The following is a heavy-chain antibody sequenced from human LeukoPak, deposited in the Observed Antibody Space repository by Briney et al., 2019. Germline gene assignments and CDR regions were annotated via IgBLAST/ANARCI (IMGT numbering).Heavy chain of an antibody. Sequence: SETLSLTCTVSGGSISSYYWNWIRQPPGQGLEWIGYMYYTGSANYNPSLRSRVTIAVDTSKNQVSLKLSSVTAADTAVYYCARGRRTMVRGVIHQYWGQGTLVTVSS. CDR3: ARGRRTMVRGVIHQY. D-gene: IGHD3-10*01. J-gene: IGHJ4*02. CDR2: MYYTGSA. V-gene: IGHV4-59*12. CDR1: GGSISSYY.